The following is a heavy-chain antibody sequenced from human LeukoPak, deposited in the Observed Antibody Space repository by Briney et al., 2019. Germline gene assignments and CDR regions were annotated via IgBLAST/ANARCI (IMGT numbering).Heavy chain of an antibody. CDR2: IIPILGIA. D-gene: IGHD5/OR15-5a*01. V-gene: IGHV1-69*04. CDR3: ARDLRRDFYYYYGMDV. J-gene: IGHJ6*02. Sequence: SVKVSCKASGGAFSSYAISWVRQAPGQGLEWMGRIIPILGIANYAQKFQGRVTITADKSTSTAYMELSSLRSEDTAVYYCARDLRRDFYYYYGMDVWGQGTTVTVSS. CDR1: GGAFSSYA.